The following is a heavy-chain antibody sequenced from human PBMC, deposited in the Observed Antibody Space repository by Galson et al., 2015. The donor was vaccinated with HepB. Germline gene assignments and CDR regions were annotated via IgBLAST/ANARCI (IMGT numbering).Heavy chain of an antibody. CDR3: AKDRGWAVAGLLDP. Sequence: SLRLSCAASGFTFSSYGMHWVRQAPGKGLEWVAVISYDGSNKYYADSVKGRFTISRDNSKNTLYLQMNSLRAEDTAVYYCAKDRGWAVAGLLDPWGQGTLVTVSS. CDR1: GFTFSSYG. V-gene: IGHV3-30*18. CDR2: ISYDGSNK. J-gene: IGHJ5*02. D-gene: IGHD6-19*01.